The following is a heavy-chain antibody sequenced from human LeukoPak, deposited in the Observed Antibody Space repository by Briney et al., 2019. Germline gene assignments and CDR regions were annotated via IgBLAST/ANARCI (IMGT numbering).Heavy chain of an antibody. Sequence: GGSLRLSCAASGFIFSSYAIHWVRQAPGKGLEWVAVISYDGSNKYYADSVKGRFTISRDNSKNTLYLEMSSPRDEDTAVYSCAKGHAVGRAPTIDYWGQGTLVTVSS. CDR2: ISYDGSNK. CDR1: GFIFSSYA. V-gene: IGHV3-30*04. CDR3: AKGHAVGRAPTIDY. J-gene: IGHJ4*02. D-gene: IGHD1-26*01.